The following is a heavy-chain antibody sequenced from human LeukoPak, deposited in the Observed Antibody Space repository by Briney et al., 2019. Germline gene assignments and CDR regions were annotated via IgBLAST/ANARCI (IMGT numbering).Heavy chain of an antibody. CDR2: IYSGGNT. CDR3: AKMVTSGWSPFHY. V-gene: IGHV3-53*05. Sequence: GGSLRLSCAASGXTVSSDYMSWVRQAPGKGREWVSVIYSGGNTYYADSFQGRFTISRDNSQNTLYLQMNSLRPDDTAVYYCAKMVTSGWSPFHYWGQGTLVTVSS. CDR1: GXTVSSDY. D-gene: IGHD6-19*01. J-gene: IGHJ4*02.